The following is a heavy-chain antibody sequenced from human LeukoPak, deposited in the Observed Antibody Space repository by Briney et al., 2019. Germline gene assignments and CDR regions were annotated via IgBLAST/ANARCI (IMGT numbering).Heavy chain of an antibody. CDR1: GFTFSSYA. Sequence: PGGSLRLSCAASGFTFSSYAMSWVRQAPGKGLEWVSGITGSGASTYYADSVKGRFTTSRANSKNTLYLQMNSLRAEDTATYYCARKSVAAIPPLYWGQGTLVTVSS. D-gene: IGHD2-21*02. CDR2: ITGSGAST. CDR3: ARKSVAAIPPLY. J-gene: IGHJ4*02. V-gene: IGHV3-23*01.